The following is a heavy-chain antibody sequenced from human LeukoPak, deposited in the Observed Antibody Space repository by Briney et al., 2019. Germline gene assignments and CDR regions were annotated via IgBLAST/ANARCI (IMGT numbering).Heavy chain of an antibody. V-gene: IGHV1-2*02. Sequence: ASVKVSCKASGYTFTGYYMHWVRQAPGQGLEWMGWINPNIGGTNYAQKFQGRVTMTRDTSISTAYMELSRLRSDDTAVYYCARGDYDILTGPPAPLAFDIWGQGTMVTVSS. D-gene: IGHD3-9*01. CDR1: GYTFTGYY. CDR3: ARGDYDILTGPPAPLAFDI. CDR2: INPNIGGT. J-gene: IGHJ3*02.